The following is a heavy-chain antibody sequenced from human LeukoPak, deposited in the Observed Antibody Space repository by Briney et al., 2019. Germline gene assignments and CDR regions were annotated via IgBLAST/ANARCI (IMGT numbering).Heavy chain of an antibody. V-gene: IGHV4-34*01. D-gene: IGHD6-13*01. J-gene: IGHJ5*02. CDR1: GGSFSGYY. CDR2: INHGGST. CDR3: ARFRIAAAWFDP. Sequence: SETLSLTCAVYGGSFSGYYWSWIRQPPGKGLEWIGEINHGGSTNYNPSLKSRVTISVDTSKNQFSLKLSSVTAADTAVYYCARFRIAAAWFDPWGQGTLVTVSS.